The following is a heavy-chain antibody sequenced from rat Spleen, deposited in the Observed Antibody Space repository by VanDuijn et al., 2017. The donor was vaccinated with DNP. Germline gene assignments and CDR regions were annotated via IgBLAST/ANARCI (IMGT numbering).Heavy chain of an antibody. CDR3: ARLGGD. V-gene: IGHV5-35*01. Sequence: EVQLVESGGGSVQPGSPLKLSCAASGFSFRSNWLNWTRQAPGKGLEWVASITPDGSTTYYPDTVKGRFMISKYDAKSTLYLQMNSLRSEDTATYYCARLGGDWGQGVMVTVSS. CDR1: GFSFRSNW. D-gene: IGHD5-1*01. J-gene: IGHJ2*01. CDR2: ITPDGSTT.